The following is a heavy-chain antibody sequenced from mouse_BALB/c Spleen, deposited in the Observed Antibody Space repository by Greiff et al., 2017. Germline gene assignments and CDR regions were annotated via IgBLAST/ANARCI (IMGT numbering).Heavy chain of an antibody. CDR1: GYTFPSYW. CDR2: INPSTGYT. CDR3: ARGPLGYFDY. J-gene: IGHJ2*01. V-gene: IGHV1-7*01. Sequence: VQLQQSGAELAKPGASVKMSCKASGYTFPSYWMHWVKQRPGQGLEWIGYINPSTGYTEYNQKFKDKATLTADKSSSTAYMQLSSLTSEDSAVYYCARGPLGYFDYWGQGTTLTVSS. D-gene: IGHD3-3*01.